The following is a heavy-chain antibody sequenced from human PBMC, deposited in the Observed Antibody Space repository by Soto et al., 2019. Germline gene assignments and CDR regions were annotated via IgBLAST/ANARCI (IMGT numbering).Heavy chain of an antibody. J-gene: IGHJ6*02. Sequence: GASVKVSCKASGGTFSSYAISWVRQAPGQGLEWRGGIIPIFGTANYAQKFQGRVTITADESTSTAYMELSSLRSEDTAVYYCARITMIVSSYYGMDVWGQGTTVPVSS. D-gene: IGHD3-22*01. CDR2: IIPIFGTA. CDR3: ARITMIVSSYYGMDV. CDR1: GGTFSSYA. V-gene: IGHV1-69*13.